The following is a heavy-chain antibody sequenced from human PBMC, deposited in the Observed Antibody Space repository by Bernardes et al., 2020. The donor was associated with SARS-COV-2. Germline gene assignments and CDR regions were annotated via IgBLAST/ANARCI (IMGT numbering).Heavy chain of an antibody. Sequence: GGSLRLSCAASGFTFDDYAMHWVRQAPGTGLEWVSGISWNSGSIGYADSVKGRFTISRDNAKNSLYLQMNSLRAEDTALYYCAKDVYYYGSGSYPPHYYYDGMDVWGQGTTVTVSS. J-gene: IGHJ6*02. D-gene: IGHD3-10*01. CDR1: GFTFDDYA. CDR2: ISWNSGSI. CDR3: AKDVYYYGSGSYPPHYYYDGMDV. V-gene: IGHV3-9*01.